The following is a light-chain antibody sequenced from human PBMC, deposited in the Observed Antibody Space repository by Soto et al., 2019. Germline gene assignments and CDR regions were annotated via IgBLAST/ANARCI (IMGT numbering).Light chain of an antibody. CDR1: RTDIGGYNY. Sequence: QSALTQPASVSGSLGQSITISCTGTRTDIGGYNYVSWYQQPPGSAPKLLIYEVSNRPSGVPDRFSGSKSGNTASLTISGLQAEDEADYYCSLYTSSTFYVFGTGTKVTVL. V-gene: IGLV2-18*01. CDR2: EVS. CDR3: SLYTSSTFYV. J-gene: IGLJ1*01.